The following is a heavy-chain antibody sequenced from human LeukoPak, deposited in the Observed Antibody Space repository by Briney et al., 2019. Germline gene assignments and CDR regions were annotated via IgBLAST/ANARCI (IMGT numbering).Heavy chain of an antibody. CDR1: GFTFSSYA. V-gene: IGHV3-23*01. CDR2: ISGSGGST. D-gene: IGHD2-2*01. CDR3: AKGYGGDCSSTSCPSDY. Sequence: PGGSLRLSCAVSGFTFSSYAMSWVRQAPGKGLEWVSAISGSGGSTYYADSVKGRFTISRDNSKNTLYLQMNSLRAEDTAVYYCAKGYGGDCSSTSCPSDYWGQGTLVTVSS. J-gene: IGHJ4*02.